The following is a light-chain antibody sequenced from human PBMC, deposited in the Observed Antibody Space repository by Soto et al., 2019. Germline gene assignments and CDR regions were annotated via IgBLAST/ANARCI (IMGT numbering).Light chain of an antibody. CDR1: QGISSA. Sequence: AIQLTQSPSSLSASVGDRVTITCRASQGISSALAWYQQKPGKAPKLLIYDASSLESGVPSRFSGSGSGTDFTLTISSLQPEDFATYYGQQFNSYPSITFAQGTRLEIK. J-gene: IGKJ5*01. V-gene: IGKV1-13*02. CDR2: DAS. CDR3: QQFNSYPSIT.